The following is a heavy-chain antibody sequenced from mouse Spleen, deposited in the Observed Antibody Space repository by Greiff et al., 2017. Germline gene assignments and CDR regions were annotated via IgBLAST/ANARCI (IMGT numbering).Heavy chain of an antibody. J-gene: IGHJ1*01. Sequence: QVQLQQPGAELVRPGSSVKLSCKASGYTFTSYWMDWVKQRPGQGLEWIGNIYPSDSETHYNQKFKDKATLTVDKSSSTAYMQLSSLTSEDSAVYYCALTLNWYFDVWGAGTTVTVPS. V-gene: IGHV1-61*01. CDR1: GYTFTSYW. CDR3: ALTLNWYFDV. CDR2: IYPSDSET. D-gene: IGHD1-3*01.